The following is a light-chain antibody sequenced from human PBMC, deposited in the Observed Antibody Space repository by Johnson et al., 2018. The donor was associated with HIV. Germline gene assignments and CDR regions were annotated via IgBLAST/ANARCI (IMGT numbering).Light chain of an antibody. CDR1: SSNIGNNY. J-gene: IGLJ1*01. CDR3: GTWDSSLTSYV. Sequence: QSVLTQPPSVSAAPRQKVTISCSGSSSNIGNNYVSWYQQLPGTAPKLLIYENNKRPSGIPGRFSGSKSGPSATLGITGLQTGDEADYYCGTWDSSLTSYVFGAGTKVTVL. CDR2: ENN. V-gene: IGLV1-51*01.